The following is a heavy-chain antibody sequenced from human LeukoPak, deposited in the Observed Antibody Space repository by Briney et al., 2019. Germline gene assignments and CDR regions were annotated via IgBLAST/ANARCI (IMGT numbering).Heavy chain of an antibody. CDR3: AISPYYYGSGSYYNYNWFDP. CDR2: INHSGST. D-gene: IGHD3-10*01. Sequence: SETLSLTWALYGGSFTDYYWSWIRQPPGKGLEWIGEINHSGSTNYNPSLKSRVPISVDTSKNQFSLKLSSVTAADTAVYYCAISPYYYGSGSYYNYNWFDPWGQGTLVTVS. J-gene: IGHJ5*02. CDR1: GGSFTDYY. V-gene: IGHV4-34*01.